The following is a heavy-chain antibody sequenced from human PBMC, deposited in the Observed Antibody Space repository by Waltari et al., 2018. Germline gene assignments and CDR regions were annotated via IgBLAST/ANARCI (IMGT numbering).Heavy chain of an antibody. D-gene: IGHD5-12*01. Sequence: QLQLQESGPGLVKPSETLSLTCSVSGGSISSSRYYWGWIRQSPGKGLEWIRSLYYSGSIYYNPTLQSRVTISGDTSKNQFSLNLSSVTAADTAVYYCARHWKRNGYRFDPWGQGTRVNVSS. CDR1: GGSISSSRYY. J-gene: IGHJ5*02. CDR2: LYYSGSI. CDR3: ARHWKRNGYRFDP. V-gene: IGHV4-39*01.